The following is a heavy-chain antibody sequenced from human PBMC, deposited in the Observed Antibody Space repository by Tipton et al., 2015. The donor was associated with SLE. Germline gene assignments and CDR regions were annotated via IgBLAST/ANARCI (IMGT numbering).Heavy chain of an antibody. CDR3: AREARPYYYYSYMDV. J-gene: IGHJ6*03. CDR2: IYYSGST. CDR1: GGSISSYY. V-gene: IGHV4-59*12. Sequence: TLSLTCTVSGGSISSYYWSWIRQPPGKGLGWIGYIYYSGSTYYNPSLKSRVTISVDTSKNQFSLKLSSVTAADTAVYYCAREARPYYYYSYMDVWGKGTTVTVSS.